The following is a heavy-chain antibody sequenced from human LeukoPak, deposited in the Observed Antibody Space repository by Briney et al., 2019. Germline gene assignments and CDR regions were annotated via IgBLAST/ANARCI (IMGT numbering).Heavy chain of an antibody. CDR3: ANYYYDSSGTDS. D-gene: IGHD3-22*01. CDR2: ISSSGSTI. CDR1: GFTFSSYE. Sequence: GGSLRLSCAASGFTFSSYEMNWVRQAPGKGLEWVSYISSSGSTIYYADSVKGRFTISRDNSKNTLYLQMNSLSAEDTAVYSCANYYYDSSGTDSWGQGTLVTVSS. J-gene: IGHJ4*02. V-gene: IGHV3-48*03.